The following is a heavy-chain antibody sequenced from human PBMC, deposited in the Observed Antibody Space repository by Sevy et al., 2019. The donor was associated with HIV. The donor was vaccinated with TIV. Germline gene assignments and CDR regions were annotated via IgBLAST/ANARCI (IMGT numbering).Heavy chain of an antibody. CDR1: GFTFSSYG. Sequence: GGSLRLSCAASGFTFSSYGMHWVRQAPGKGLEWVAVISYDGSNKYYADSVKGRFTISRDNSKNTLYLQMNSLRAEDTAVYYCAKDERWLQLGNYFDYWGQGTLVTVSS. D-gene: IGHD1-1*01. CDR3: AKDERWLQLGNYFDY. V-gene: IGHV3-30*18. J-gene: IGHJ4*02. CDR2: ISYDGSNK.